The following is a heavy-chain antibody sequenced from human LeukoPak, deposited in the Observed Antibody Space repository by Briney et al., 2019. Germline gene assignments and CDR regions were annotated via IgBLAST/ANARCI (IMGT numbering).Heavy chain of an antibody. V-gene: IGHV3-11*01. CDR3: VRHSGRAGGQ. D-gene: IGHD3-10*01. J-gene: IGHJ4*02. CDR2: ISANGGDI. Sequence: GGSLRLSCAVSGFNFGVHYMSWLRQAPGKRPEWISYISANGGDIAYADSVKGRFTISRDNAKNSLHLQMNRLRVEDTAVYHCVRHSGRAGGQWGQGTLIAVSS. CDR1: GFNFGVHY.